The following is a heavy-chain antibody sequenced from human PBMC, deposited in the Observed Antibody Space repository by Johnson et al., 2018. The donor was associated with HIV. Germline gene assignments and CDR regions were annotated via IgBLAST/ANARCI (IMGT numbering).Heavy chain of an antibody. V-gene: IGHV3-9*01. D-gene: IGHD3-22*01. CDR1: GFTFSSYG. J-gene: IGHJ3*02. CDR2: ISWNSGSI. Sequence: EVQLVESGGGVVQPGGSLRLSCAASGFTFSSYGMHWVRQAPGKGLEWVSGISWNSGSIGYADSVKGRFTISRDNAKNSLYLQMNSLRAEDTALYYCAKGRTYYYDSSGSPWDAFDIWGQGTMVTVSS. CDR3: AKGRTYYYDSSGSPWDAFDI.